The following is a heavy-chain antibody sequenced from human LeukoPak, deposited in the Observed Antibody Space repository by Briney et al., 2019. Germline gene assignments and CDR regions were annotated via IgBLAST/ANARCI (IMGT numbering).Heavy chain of an antibody. J-gene: IGHJ5*02. CDR2: ISAYNGNT. V-gene: IGHV1-18*01. Sequence: ASVKVSCKASGYTFTSYGISWVRQAPGQGLEWMGWISAYNGNTNYAQKLQGRVTMTTDTSTSTAYMELRSLRSDDTAVYYCARVGYITMVRGVITSYNWFDPWGQGTLVTVSS. CDR3: ARVGYITMVRGVITSYNWFDP. CDR1: GYTFTSYG. D-gene: IGHD3-10*01.